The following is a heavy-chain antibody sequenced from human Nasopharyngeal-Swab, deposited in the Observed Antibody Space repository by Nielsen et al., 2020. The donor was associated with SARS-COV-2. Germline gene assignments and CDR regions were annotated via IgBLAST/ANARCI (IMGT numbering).Heavy chain of an antibody. CDR2: IYYSGST. CDR3: ARKRYNWNYDY. J-gene: IGHJ4*02. V-gene: IGHV4-39*07. Sequence: SETLSLTCTVSGGSISSSSYYWGWIRQPPGKGLEWIGSIYYSGSTNYNPSLKSRVTISVDTSKNQFSLKLSSVTAADTAVYYCARKRYNWNYDYWGQGTLVTVSS. D-gene: IGHD1-7*01. CDR1: GGSISSSSYY.